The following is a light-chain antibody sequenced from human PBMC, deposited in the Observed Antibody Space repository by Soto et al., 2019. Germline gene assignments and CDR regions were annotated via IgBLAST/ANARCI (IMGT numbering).Light chain of an antibody. CDR3: SAWDDSMNAYV. V-gene: IGLV1-44*01. CDR2: HNT. Sequence: QSVLTQPPSASGTPGQTVTISCSGSNSDIGSNTVIWYQQLPRTAPKLLIYHNTHRPSGGPARFSGPSSGPSASLAISGLQSEDEDDYYCSAWDDSMNAYVFGAGTKVTVL. J-gene: IGLJ1*01. CDR1: NSDIGSNT.